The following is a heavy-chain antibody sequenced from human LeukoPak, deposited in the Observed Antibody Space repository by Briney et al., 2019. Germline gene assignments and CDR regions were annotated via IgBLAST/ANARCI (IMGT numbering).Heavy chain of an antibody. CDR1: GGSISSGGYY. Sequence: PSETLSLTCTVSGGSISSGGYYWSWIRQHPGKGLEWIGYIYYSGSTYYNPSLKSRVTISVDTSKNQFSLKLSSVTAADTAVYYCARRITIFGVAHDAFDIWGQGTMVTVSS. V-gene: IGHV4-31*03. D-gene: IGHD3-3*01. J-gene: IGHJ3*02. CDR3: ARRITIFGVAHDAFDI. CDR2: IYYSGST.